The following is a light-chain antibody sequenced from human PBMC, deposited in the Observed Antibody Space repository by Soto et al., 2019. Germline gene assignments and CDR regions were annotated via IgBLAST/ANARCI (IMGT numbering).Light chain of an antibody. CDR1: QDINNY. J-gene: IGKJ1*01. V-gene: IGKV1-16*01. CDR3: QQYKSYPRT. Sequence: DIQMAQSPLSLSASIGDSVTITCRASQDINNYIAWFQQRPGKAPRSLVYAASRLQSGVPARFRGSGSGTDFTLTISRLQPEDVATYYCQQYKSYPRTFGQGTKV. CDR2: AAS.